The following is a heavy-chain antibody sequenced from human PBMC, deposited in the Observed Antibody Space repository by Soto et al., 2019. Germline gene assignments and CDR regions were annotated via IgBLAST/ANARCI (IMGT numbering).Heavy chain of an antibody. V-gene: IGHV1-18*01. D-gene: IGHD2-2*01. J-gene: IGHJ5*02. CDR2: SLYSDGT. Sequence: SXKVSLKTSGYTXSNYGITLVRQAPGQPLEWLSLYSDGTNYAKKFQGRVSMTTDTPKTTAYMELRSLRSDHTAVYYCARVVPGADAWFGPWGQGTLGPVS. CDR1: GYTXSNYG. CDR3: ARVVPGADAWFGP.